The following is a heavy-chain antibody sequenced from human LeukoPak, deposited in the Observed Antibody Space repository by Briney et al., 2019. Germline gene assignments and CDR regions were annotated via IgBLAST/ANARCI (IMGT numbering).Heavy chain of an antibody. V-gene: IGHV3-7*03. CDR2: IKEDGTET. CDR3: AKEGRSLQTY. Sequence: GGSLRLSCVASGITLSDYWMNWVRQAPGKGLEWVANIKEDGTETYYVDSVKGRFTISRDNAKNSLYLQMNSLRVEDTAVYYCAKEGRSLQTYWGQGTLVTVSS. J-gene: IGHJ4*02. CDR1: GITLSDYW. D-gene: IGHD5-24*01.